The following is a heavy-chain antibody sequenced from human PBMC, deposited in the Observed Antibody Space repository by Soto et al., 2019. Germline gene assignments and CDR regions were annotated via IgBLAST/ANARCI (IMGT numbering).Heavy chain of an antibody. Sequence: PSETLSLTCAVYGGSFGGFYWSWIRQPPGKGLEWIGEINHRGSTTYNPSIKSRVTTSVDTSKSQFSLNLSSVTAADTAVYYCARGRWRASARGYGWFDPWGQGTLVTVSS. CDR1: GGSFGGFY. J-gene: IGHJ5*02. CDR3: ARGRWRASARGYGWFDP. D-gene: IGHD2-15*01. CDR2: INHRGST. V-gene: IGHV4-34*01.